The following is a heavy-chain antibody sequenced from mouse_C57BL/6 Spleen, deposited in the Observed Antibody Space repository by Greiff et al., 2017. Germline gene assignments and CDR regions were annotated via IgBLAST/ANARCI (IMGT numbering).Heavy chain of an antibody. D-gene: IGHD2-9*01. J-gene: IGHJ4*01. CDR3: ARPYYGYDGGYAMDY. Sequence: VQLQQPGTELVKPGASVKLSCKASGYTFTSYWMHWVKQRPGQGLEWIGNINPSNGGNNYNEKFNSKATLTVVTSSSTAYMLLSSLTSVDSAVYSCARPYYGYDGGYAMDYWGQGTSVTVSS. V-gene: IGHV1-53*01. CDR1: GYTFTSYW. CDR2: INPSNGGN.